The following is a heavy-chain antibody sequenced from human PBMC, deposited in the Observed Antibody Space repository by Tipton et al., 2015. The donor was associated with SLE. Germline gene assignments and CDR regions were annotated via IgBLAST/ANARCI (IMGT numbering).Heavy chain of an antibody. V-gene: IGHV1-8*03. D-gene: IGHD3-10*01. J-gene: IGHJ4*02. CDR3: ARGRITMVRGVKAVRYFDY. CDR1: GYTFTSYD. CDR2: MNPNSGNT. Sequence: QLVQSGAEVKKPGASVKVSCKASGYTFTSYDINWVRQATGQGLEWMGWMNPNSGNTGYAQKFQGRVTITRNTSISTAYMVLSSLRSEDTAVYYCARGRITMVRGVKAVRYFDYWGQGTLVTVSS.